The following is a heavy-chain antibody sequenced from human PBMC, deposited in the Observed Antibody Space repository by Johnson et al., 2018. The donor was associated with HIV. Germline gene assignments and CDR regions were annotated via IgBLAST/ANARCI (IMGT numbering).Heavy chain of an antibody. CDR3: ARDAAKLEEDDAFDI. Sequence: VQLVESGGGLIQPGGSLRLSCAASGFTVSSNYMSWVRQAPGKGLGWVSVIYSGGSTHFADSVKGRFTISRDNSKNTVYLQMNSLRAEDTAVYYCARDAAKLEEDDAFDIWGQGTMVTVSS. D-gene: IGHD1-1*01. CDR2: IYSGGST. J-gene: IGHJ3*02. CDR1: GFTVSSNY. V-gene: IGHV3-53*01.